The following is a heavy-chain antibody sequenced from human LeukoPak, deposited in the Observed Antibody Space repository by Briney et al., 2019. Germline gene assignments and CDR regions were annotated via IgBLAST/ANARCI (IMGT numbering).Heavy chain of an antibody. Sequence: PGRSLRLSCAASGFTFSSYGMHRVRQAPGKGLEWVAVISYDGSNKYYADSVKGRFTISRDNSKNTLYLQMNSLRAADTAVYYCAKEGLHYDILTGSIYHYGMDVWGQGTTVTVSS. CDR2: ISYDGSNK. CDR3: AKEGLHYDILTGSIYHYGMDV. V-gene: IGHV3-30*18. J-gene: IGHJ6*02. D-gene: IGHD3-9*01. CDR1: GFTFSSYG.